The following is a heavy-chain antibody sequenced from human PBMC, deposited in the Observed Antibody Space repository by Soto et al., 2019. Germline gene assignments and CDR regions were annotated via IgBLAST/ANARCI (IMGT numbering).Heavy chain of an antibody. Sequence: ASVKVSCTASGYTFTSYGISWVRQAPGQGLEWMGWINANNGNTNYAQKLQDRVTMTTDTSTNTAYMELRSLRSDDTAVYYCARVTCSGGRCYCFDYWGQGTLVTVSS. CDR3: ARVTCSGGRCYCFDY. J-gene: IGHJ4*02. CDR2: INANNGNT. D-gene: IGHD2-15*01. V-gene: IGHV1-18*01. CDR1: GYTFTSYG.